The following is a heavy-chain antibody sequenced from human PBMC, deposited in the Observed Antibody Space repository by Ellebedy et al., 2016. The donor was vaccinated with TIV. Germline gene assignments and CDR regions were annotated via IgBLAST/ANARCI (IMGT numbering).Heavy chain of an antibody. D-gene: IGHD5-12*01. J-gene: IGHJ3*02. Sequence: AASVKVSCKASGYTFTGYCIHWVRQAPGQGLEWMGWINPNSGGRNYAQKFQGRVTVTSDTSISTAYMELSRLTSDDTAVYYCARVGVAAFDIWGQGTMITVSS. CDR3: ARVGVAAFDI. CDR2: INPNSGGR. CDR1: GYTFTGYC. V-gene: IGHV1-2*02.